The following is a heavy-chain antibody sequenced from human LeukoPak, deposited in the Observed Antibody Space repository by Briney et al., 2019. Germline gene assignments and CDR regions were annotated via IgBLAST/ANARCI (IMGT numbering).Heavy chain of an antibody. J-gene: IGHJ4*02. CDR3: AKDYTSRYYYDSSGFWQTGYFDY. CDR1: GFTFSSYA. D-gene: IGHD3-22*01. Sequence: GGSLRLSCAASGFTFSSYAMSWVRQAPGKGLEWVSAVRGSGYDTYYADSVKGRFTIFRDNSKNTLYLQMNSLRAEDTAAYYCAKDYTSRYYYDSSGFWQTGYFDYWGQGTLVTVSS. V-gene: IGHV3-23*01. CDR2: VRGSGYDT.